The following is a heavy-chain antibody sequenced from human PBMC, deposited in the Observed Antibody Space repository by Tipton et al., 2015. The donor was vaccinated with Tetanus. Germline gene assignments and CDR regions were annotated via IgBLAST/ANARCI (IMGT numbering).Heavy chain of an antibody. Sequence: LRLSCTISGASITGYYWSWIRQSPGRGLEWIGYIHYAGSTNYNPSLKSRITISVDTSMNQFSLKMKSVTAADTAVYYCVNGTGDWFDPWGQGILVTVSS. D-gene: IGHD1-14*01. CDR2: IHYAGST. J-gene: IGHJ5*02. V-gene: IGHV4-59*03. CDR1: GASITGYY. CDR3: VNGTGDWFDP.